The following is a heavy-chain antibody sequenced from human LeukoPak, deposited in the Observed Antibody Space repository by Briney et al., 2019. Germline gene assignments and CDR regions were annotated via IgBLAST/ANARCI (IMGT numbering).Heavy chain of an antibody. CDR1: GGSFSGYY. Sequence: SETLSLTCAVYGGSFSGYYWSWIRQPPGKGLEWIGEINHSGSTNYNPSLKSRVTISVDTSKNQFSLKLSSVTAADTAVYYCARGRYYGSGSYNYWGQGTLVTVSS. CDR3: ARGRYYGSGSYNY. V-gene: IGHV4-34*01. CDR2: INHSGST. J-gene: IGHJ4*02. D-gene: IGHD3-10*01.